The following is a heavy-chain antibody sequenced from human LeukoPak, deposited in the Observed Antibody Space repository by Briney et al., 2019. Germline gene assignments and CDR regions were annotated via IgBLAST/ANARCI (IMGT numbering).Heavy chain of an antibody. CDR3: ATKYSAGWLFDY. CDR1: GFTFSSYT. CDR2: IDNDGSYI. Sequence: GGSLRLSCAASGFTFSSYTMNWVRQAPGKGLEWVSSIDNDGSYIYYADSVKGRFTLSRDNAENSVHLQMISLRAEDTAVYYRATKYSAGWLFDYWGQGTLVTVSS. J-gene: IGHJ4*02. D-gene: IGHD5-12*01. V-gene: IGHV3-21*01.